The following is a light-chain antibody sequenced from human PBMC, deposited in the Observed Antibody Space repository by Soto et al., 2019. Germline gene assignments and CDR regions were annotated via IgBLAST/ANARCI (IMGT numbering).Light chain of an antibody. V-gene: IGLV2-14*01. CDR1: NRDFGGYNY. CDR3: SSYTSSSTLG. J-gene: IGLJ1*01. Sequence: QSVLTQPASVSGSPGQSITISCTGNNRDFGGYNYVSWYQQHPGKAPKLMIYDVSNRPSGVSNRFSGSKSGNTASLTISGLQAEDEADYYCSSYTSSSTLGFGTGTKVTVL. CDR2: DVS.